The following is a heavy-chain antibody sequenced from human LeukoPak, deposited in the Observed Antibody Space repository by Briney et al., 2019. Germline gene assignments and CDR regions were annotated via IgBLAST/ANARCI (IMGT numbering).Heavy chain of an antibody. V-gene: IGHV4-39*01. J-gene: IGHJ4*02. D-gene: IGHD3-10*01. CDR2: IYYSGTS. CDR1: GDSVTNTDYY. CDR3: ARHSEGRRVRAYEY. Sequence: SETLSLTCTVSGDSVTNTDYYWAWLRQPPGKGPEWIAIIYYSGTSYYSPSLRSRVTISVDTSKNQFSLTFSSVTATDTATYYCARHSEGRRVRAYEYWGQGIPVMVSS.